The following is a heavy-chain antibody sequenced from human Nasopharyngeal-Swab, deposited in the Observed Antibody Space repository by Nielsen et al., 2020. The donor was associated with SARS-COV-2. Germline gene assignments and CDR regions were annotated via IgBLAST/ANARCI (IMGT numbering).Heavy chain of an antibody. V-gene: IGHV3-30*18. CDR2: ISYDGSNK. D-gene: IGHD4-17*01. J-gene: IGHJ4*02. Sequence: GGSLRLSCAASGFTFSSYGMHWVRQAPGKGLEWVAVISYDGSNKYYADSVKGRFTISRDNSKNTLYLQMTSLRAEDTAVYYCAKADYGDLPYYFDYWGQGTLVTVSS. CDR1: GFTFSSYG. CDR3: AKADYGDLPYYFDY.